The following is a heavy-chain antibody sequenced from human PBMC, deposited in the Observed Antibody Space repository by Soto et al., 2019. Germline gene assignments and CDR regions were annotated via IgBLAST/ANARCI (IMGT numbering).Heavy chain of an antibody. J-gene: IGHJ4*02. D-gene: IGHD3-10*01. CDR1: GHSINSDYY. V-gene: IGHV4-38-2*02. Sequence: PSETPSLTCTVAGHSINSDYYWGWIRQPPGKGLEWIGSIYPGGGTYYNPSLKSRVTISIDTSKNQFSLRLTSVTAADTAMYYCARKGYYPSGRINLFDSWGQGTLVTVSS. CDR2: IYPGGGT. CDR3: ARKGYYPSGRINLFDS.